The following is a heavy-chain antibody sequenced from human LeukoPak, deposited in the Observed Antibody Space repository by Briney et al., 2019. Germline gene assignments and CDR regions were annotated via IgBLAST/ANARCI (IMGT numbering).Heavy chain of an antibody. CDR3: ARDALAATGTRVDY. Sequence: GGSLRLSCAASGFTFSRYVMSWVRQAPGKGLGWVSYISSTGSTIYYADSVKGRFTISRDNAKNSLYLQMNSLRAEDTAVYYCARDALAATGTRVDYWGQGTLVTVSS. CDR2: ISSTGSTI. J-gene: IGHJ4*02. CDR1: GFTFSRYV. V-gene: IGHV3-48*03. D-gene: IGHD6-13*01.